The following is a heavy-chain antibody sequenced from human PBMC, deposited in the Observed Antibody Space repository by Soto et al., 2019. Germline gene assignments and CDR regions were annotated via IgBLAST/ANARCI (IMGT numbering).Heavy chain of an antibody. V-gene: IGHV3-33*08. Sequence: GGSLRLSCAASGFTFNLYWMHWVRQAPGKGLVWVAVIWYDGSNKYYADSVKGRFTISRDNSKNTLYLQMNSLRAEDTAVYYCARSSSTILTDYCGQGTLVTVSS. CDR3: ARSSSTILTDY. D-gene: IGHD2-2*01. J-gene: IGHJ4*02. CDR2: IWYDGSNK. CDR1: GFTFNLYW.